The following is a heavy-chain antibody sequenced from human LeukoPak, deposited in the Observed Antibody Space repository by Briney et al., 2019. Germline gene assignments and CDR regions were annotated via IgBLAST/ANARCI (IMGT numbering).Heavy chain of an antibody. CDR3: TTESQTAYYDSSGYYY. V-gene: IGHV3-15*01. J-gene: IGHJ4*02. CDR1: GFTFSNAW. D-gene: IGHD3-22*01. CDR2: IKSKTDGGTT. Sequence: PGGSLRLSCAASGFTFSNAWMTWVRQAPGRGLEWVGRIKSKTDGGTTEYAAPVKGRFTISRDDSKNTLYLQMNSLKTEDTAVYYCTTESQTAYYDSSGYYYWGQGTLVTVSS.